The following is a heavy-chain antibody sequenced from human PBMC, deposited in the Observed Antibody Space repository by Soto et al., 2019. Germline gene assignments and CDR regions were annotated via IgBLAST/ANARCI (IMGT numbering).Heavy chain of an antibody. CDR3: ARELLGSRSPEMRY. V-gene: IGHV1-69*13. CDR2: IIPIFGTA. J-gene: IGHJ4*02. D-gene: IGHD6-6*01. Sequence: ASVKVSCKASGGTFSSYAISWVRQAPGQGLEWMGGIIPIFGTANYAQKFQGRVTITADESTSTAYMELSSLRSEDTAVYYCARELLGSRSPEMRYWGQGTPVTVYS. CDR1: GGTFSSYA.